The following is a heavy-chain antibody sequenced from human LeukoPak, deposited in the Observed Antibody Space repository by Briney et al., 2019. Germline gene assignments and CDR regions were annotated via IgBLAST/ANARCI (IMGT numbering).Heavy chain of an antibody. CDR2: IYYNGST. CDR3: ARRAAAGRYMDV. D-gene: IGHD6-13*01. CDR1: GGSISSSSYY. V-gene: IGHV4-39*01. Sequence: SETLSLTCTVSGGSISSSSYYWGWIRQPPGKGLEWIGSIYYNGSTYYNPSLKSRVTISVDTSKNQFSLKLSSVTAADTAVYYCARRAAAGRYMDVWGKGTTVTVSS. J-gene: IGHJ6*03.